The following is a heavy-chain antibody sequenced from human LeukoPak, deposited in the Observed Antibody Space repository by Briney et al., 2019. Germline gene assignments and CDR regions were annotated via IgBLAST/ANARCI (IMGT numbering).Heavy chain of an antibody. V-gene: IGHV3-21*01. D-gene: IGHD3-22*01. Sequence: PGGSLRLSCAASGFTFSSYSMNWVRQAPGKGLEWVSSISSSSSYIYYADSVKGRFTISRDNAKNSLYLQMNSLRAEDTAVYYCARDLYYYDSRGYSPMAFDLWGRGTLVTVSS. J-gene: IGHJ2*01. CDR3: ARDLYYYDSRGYSPMAFDL. CDR2: ISSSSSYI. CDR1: GFTFSSYS.